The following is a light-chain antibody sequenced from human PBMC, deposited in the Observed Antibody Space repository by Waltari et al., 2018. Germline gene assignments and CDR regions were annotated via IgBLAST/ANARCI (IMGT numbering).Light chain of an antibody. CDR2: EAS. J-gene: IGKJ1*01. V-gene: IGKV3-20*01. Sequence: EIVLTQSPGTLSLSPGERVTLSCRASQNIRIYLAWYQQKPGQPPRLLIYEASRRATGIPDRFSGSGSGTDFSRTISRLEPEDFVVYYCQKYGTLPATFGQGTKVEIK. CDR3: QKYGTLPAT. CDR1: QNIRIY.